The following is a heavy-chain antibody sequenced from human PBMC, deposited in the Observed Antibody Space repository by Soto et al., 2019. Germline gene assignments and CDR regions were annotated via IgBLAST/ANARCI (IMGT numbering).Heavy chain of an antibody. D-gene: IGHD3-10*01. J-gene: IGHJ6*02. CDR3: ATPSVKLWSPHLSYYYYGMEI. CDR2: FDPEDGET. Sequence: ASVKVSCKVSGYTLTELSMHWVRQAPGKGLEWMGGFDPEDGETIYAQKFQGRVTMTEDTSTDTAYMELSSLRSEDTAVYYCATPSVKLWSPHLSYYYYGMEIWGQGTTFPVSS. CDR1: GYTLTELS. V-gene: IGHV1-24*01.